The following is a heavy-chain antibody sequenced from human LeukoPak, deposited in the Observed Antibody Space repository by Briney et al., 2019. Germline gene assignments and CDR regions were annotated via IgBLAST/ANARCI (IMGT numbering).Heavy chain of an antibody. J-gene: IGHJ4*02. Sequence: SETLSLTCTVSGGSISSYYWSWIRQPPGKGLEWIGYIYYSGSTNYNPSLKSRVTISVDTSKNQFSLKLSSVTAADTAVYYCARYNGIAVAGTSFDYWGQGTLITVSS. V-gene: IGHV4-59*08. CDR3: ARYNGIAVAGTSFDY. CDR1: GGSISSYY. CDR2: IYYSGST. D-gene: IGHD6-19*01.